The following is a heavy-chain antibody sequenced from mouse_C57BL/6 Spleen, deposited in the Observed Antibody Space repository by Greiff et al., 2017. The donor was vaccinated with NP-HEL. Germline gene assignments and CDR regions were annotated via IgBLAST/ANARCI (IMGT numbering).Heavy chain of an antibody. D-gene: IGHD1-1*01. CDR1: GYTFTSYD. V-gene: IGHV1-85*01. J-gene: IGHJ3*01. Sequence: QVQLQQSGPKLVKPGASVKLSCKASGYTFTSYDINWVKQRPGQGLEWIGWIYPRDGSTKYNEKFKGKATLTVDTSSSTAYMELHSLTSEDSAVYFCASPWNYGSSWFAYWGQGTLVTVSA. CDR3: ASPWNYGSSWFAY. CDR2: IYPRDGST.